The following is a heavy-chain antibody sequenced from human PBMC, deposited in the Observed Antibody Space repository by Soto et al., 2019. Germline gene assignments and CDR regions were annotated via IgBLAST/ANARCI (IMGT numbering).Heavy chain of an antibody. CDR2: IIPILGIA. CDR3: ARGPWYSSRWYGSFGP. D-gene: IGHD6-13*01. J-gene: IGHJ5*02. Sequence: QVQLVQSGAEVKKPGSSVKVSCKASGGTFSSYTISWVRQAPGPGLEWMGRIIPILGIANYAQKFQGRVTLTADKSTSTADTELSSRRSEDTAVYYCARGPWYSSRWYGSFGPWGQGTLVTVAS. CDR1: GGTFSSYT. V-gene: IGHV1-69*02.